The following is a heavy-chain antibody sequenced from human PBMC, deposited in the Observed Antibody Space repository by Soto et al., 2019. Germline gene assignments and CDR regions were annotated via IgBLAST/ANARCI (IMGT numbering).Heavy chain of an antibody. Sequence: SHTLSLTCAISGDSVSSNSAAWNWIMQSPSRGLEWLGRTYYRSKWLNDYAVSMQSRITIIPDTSKNQFSLQLNSVTPEDTDVYYCERDTPGFHSALDYWVQGTLVTVSS. CDR3: ERDTPGFHSALDY. J-gene: IGHJ4*02. D-gene: IGHD4-4*01. CDR1: GDSVSSNSAA. V-gene: IGHV6-1*01. CDR2: TYYRSKWLN.